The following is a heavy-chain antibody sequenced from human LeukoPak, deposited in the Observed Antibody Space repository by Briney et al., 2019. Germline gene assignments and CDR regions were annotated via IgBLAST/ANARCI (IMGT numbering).Heavy chain of an antibody. D-gene: IGHD3-22*01. V-gene: IGHV4-4*02. J-gene: IGHJ3*02. CDR3: ARDRLYYYDELDAFDI. Sequence: PSETLSLTCAVSGGSISSSNWWSWVRQPPGKGLEWIGEIYHSGSTYYNPSLKSRVTISVDTSKNQFSLKLSSVTAADTAVYYCARDRLYYYDELDAFDIWGQGTMVTVSS. CDR1: GGSISSSNW. CDR2: IYHSGST.